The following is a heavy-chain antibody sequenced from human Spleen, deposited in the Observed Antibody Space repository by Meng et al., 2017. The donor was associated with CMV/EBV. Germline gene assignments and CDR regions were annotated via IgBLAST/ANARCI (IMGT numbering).Heavy chain of an antibody. V-gene: IGHV3-23*01. D-gene: IGHD1-1*01. Sequence: GGSLRLSCAASGFTFSSHAMSWVRQVPGKGLEWVSAISGSGGDTYYADSVKGRFTVSRDNAKNSLYLQMNSLRAEDTAVYYCARNGQKTGTPSNYWGQGTLVTVSS. CDR3: ARNGQKTGTPSNY. CDR2: ISGSGGDT. J-gene: IGHJ4*02. CDR1: GFTFSSHA.